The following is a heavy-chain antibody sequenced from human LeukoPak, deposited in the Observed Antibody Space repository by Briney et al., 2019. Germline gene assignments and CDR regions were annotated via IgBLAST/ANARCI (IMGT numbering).Heavy chain of an antibody. CDR1: GGSISSYY. D-gene: IGHD3-10*01. Sequence: SETLSLTCTVSGGSISSYYWSWIRQPPGKGLEWIGYIYYSGSTNYNPSLKSRVTISVDTSKNQFSLKLSSVTAADTAVYYCARRYYSNAFDIWGQGTMVTVSS. CDR3: ARRYYSNAFDI. CDR2: IYYSGST. V-gene: IGHV4-59*01. J-gene: IGHJ3*02.